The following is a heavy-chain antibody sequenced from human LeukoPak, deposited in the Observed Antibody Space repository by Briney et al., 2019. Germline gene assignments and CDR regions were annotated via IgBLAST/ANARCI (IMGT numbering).Heavy chain of an antibody. CDR2: IYYRGTT. CDR3: AGVFSGRRPFEL. J-gene: IGHJ4*02. Sequence: SETLSLTCTVSGDSIRDYFWNWIRQPPGKGLEWIGFIYYRGTTNNNPSLKSRVTTSIDTSKKQFSLNLSSVTAADTAIYYCAGVFSGRRPFELWGQGILVTVSS. D-gene: IGHD3-10*01. CDR1: GDSIRDYF. V-gene: IGHV4-59*03.